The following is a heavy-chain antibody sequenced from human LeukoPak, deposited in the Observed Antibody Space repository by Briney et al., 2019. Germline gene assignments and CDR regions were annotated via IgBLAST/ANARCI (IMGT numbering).Heavy chain of an antibody. V-gene: IGHV3-23*01. CDR3: AKDFVVVPGNVNYFDS. J-gene: IGHJ4*02. CDR2: ISGSGDNT. D-gene: IGHD2-21*02. Sequence: PGGSLRLSCAVSGFTFSNYAMTWVRQAPGKGLEWVSAISGSGDNTCYADSVKGRFTVSRDNSKNTLYVQMKSLRAEDTAVYYCAKDFVVVPGNVNYFDSWGQGTLVTVSS. CDR1: GFTFSNYA.